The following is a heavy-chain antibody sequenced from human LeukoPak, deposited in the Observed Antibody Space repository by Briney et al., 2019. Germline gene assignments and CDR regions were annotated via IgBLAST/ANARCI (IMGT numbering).Heavy chain of an antibody. CDR2: IKSKSDGGTI. V-gene: IGHV3-15*01. Sequence: AGGSLRLSCVGSGFTSSDAWMSWVRQAPGKGLEWVGRIKSKSDGGTIDYAAPVKGRFTISRDDSRNTLYLQMNSLKTEDTAVYYCTTRRQDGWWGQGTLVTVS. D-gene: IGHD2-15*01. J-gene: IGHJ4*02. CDR1: GFTSSDAW. CDR3: TTRRQDGW.